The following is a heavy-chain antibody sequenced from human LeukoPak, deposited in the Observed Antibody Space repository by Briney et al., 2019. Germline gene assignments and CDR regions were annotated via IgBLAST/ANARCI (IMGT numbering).Heavy chain of an antibody. Sequence: SETLSLTCTVSGGSISSGAYYWSWIRQPPGKGLEWIGYIYHSGSTYYNPSLKSRVTISVDRSKNQFSLKLSSVTAADAAVYYCAAPLVIGNIVVVPAAFWGQGTLVTVSS. CDR3: AAPLVIGNIVVVPAAF. J-gene: IGHJ4*02. V-gene: IGHV4-30-2*01. CDR2: IYHSGST. CDR1: GGSISSGAYY. D-gene: IGHD2-2*01.